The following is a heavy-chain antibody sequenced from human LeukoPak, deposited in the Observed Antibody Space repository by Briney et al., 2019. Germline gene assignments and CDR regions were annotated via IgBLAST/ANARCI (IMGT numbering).Heavy chain of an antibody. D-gene: IGHD3-3*01. V-gene: IGHV1-2*02. CDR3: AKGKDFNGYYVDS. CDR1: GYTFTGYY. J-gene: IGHJ4*02. Sequence: ASVKVSCKASGYTFTGYYMHWVRQAPGQGLEWMGWINPNSGGTNYAQKFQGRVTMTRDTSISTAYMELSRLRADDTAVYYCAKGKDFNGYYVDSWGQGTLVTVSS. CDR2: INPNSGGT.